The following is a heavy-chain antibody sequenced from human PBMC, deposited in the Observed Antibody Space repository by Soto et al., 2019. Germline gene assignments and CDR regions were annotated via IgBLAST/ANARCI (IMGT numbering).Heavy chain of an antibody. CDR3: ARARGGYDFYSFDY. V-gene: IGHV4-59*01. D-gene: IGHD5-12*01. CDR1: GGSISSYY. J-gene: IGHJ4*02. CDR2: IYYSGST. Sequence: SETLSLTCTVSGGSISSYYWSWIRQPPGKGLEWIGYIYYSGSTNYNPSLKSRVTISVATSKNQFSLKLSSVTAADTAVYYCARARGGYDFYSFDYWGQGTLVTVSS.